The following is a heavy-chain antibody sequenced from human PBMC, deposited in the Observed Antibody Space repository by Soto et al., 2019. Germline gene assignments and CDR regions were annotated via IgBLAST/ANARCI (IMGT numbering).Heavy chain of an antibody. D-gene: IGHD3-22*01. V-gene: IGHV1-69*13. Sequence: GASVKVSCKASGVTFSSYAISWLRQAPGQGLEWMGGIIPIFGTANYAQKFQGRVTITADESTSTAYMELSSLRSEDTAVYYCARVGSGYYSTYFDYWGQGTLVTVSS. CDR1: GVTFSSYA. CDR3: ARVGSGYYSTYFDY. J-gene: IGHJ4*02. CDR2: IIPIFGTA.